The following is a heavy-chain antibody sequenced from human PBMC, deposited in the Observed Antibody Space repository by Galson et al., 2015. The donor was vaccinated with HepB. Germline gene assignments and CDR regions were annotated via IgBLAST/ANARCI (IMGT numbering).Heavy chain of an antibody. CDR3: AHWGSSNGCFDY. CDR2: IYWDDDK. Sequence: PARVNPTQTLTLTCTFSGFSRCTSVVGVGWILQPPGKALEWLALIYWDDDKSYSPSLKSRLTITKDTSKNQVFLTMTNMEAVDTATYYCAHWGSSNGCFDYWGQGTLVTVPS. CDR1: GFSRCTSVVG. D-gene: IGHD2-2*01. J-gene: IGHJ4*02. V-gene: IGHV2-5*02.